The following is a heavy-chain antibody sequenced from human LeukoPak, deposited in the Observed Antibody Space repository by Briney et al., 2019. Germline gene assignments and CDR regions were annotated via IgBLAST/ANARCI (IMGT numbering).Heavy chain of an antibody. V-gene: IGHV3-23*01. J-gene: IGHJ4*02. Sequence: GGSLRLSCAASGFTFSSYAMSWVRQAPGKGLEWASAISGSGGSTYYADSVKGRFTISRDNSKNTLYLQMNSLRAEDTAVYYCAKDPDRYSSGWYPQGFFDYWGQGTLVTVSS. D-gene: IGHD6-19*01. CDR1: GFTFSSYA. CDR2: ISGSGGST. CDR3: AKDPDRYSSGWYPQGFFDY.